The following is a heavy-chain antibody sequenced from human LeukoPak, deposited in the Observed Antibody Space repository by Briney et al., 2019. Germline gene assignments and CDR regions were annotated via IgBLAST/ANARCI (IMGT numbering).Heavy chain of an antibody. J-gene: IGHJ4*02. CDR1: GFTFSSYS. D-gene: IGHD2-15*01. CDR2: ISSSSSYI. CDR3: ARLLGGYFDY. V-gene: IGHV3-21*01. Sequence: GGSLRLSCAASGFTFSSYSMNWVRQAPGKGLEWVSSISSSSSYIYYADSVKGRFTISRDNAENSLYLQMNSLRAEDTAVYYCARLLGGYFDYWGQGTLVTVSS.